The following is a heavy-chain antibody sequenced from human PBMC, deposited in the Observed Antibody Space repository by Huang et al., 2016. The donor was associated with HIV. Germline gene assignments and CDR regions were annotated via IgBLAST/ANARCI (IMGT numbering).Heavy chain of an antibody. J-gene: IGHJ4*02. D-gene: IGHD3-10*01. CDR1: GFTFSSYW. V-gene: IGHV3-7*01. CDR3: ARRLRYYYGSGRTSGYFDY. CDR2: RKQDGSEK. Sequence: EVQLVESGGGLVQPGGSLRLSCTASGFTFSSYWMSWVRQAPGKGLEWVSNRKQDGSEKYYVDSVKGRFAISRDNAKNSLYLQMNSLRAEDTAVYYCARRLRYYYGSGRTSGYFDYWGQGTLVTVSS.